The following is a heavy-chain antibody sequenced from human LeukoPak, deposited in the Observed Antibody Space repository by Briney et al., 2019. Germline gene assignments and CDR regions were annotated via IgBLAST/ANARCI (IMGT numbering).Heavy chain of an antibody. D-gene: IGHD2-2*02. CDR3: ARIRDCSSTSCYTSRGHYMDV. J-gene: IGHJ6*03. CDR2: IYYSGST. Sequence: PSETLSLTCTVPGGSISSSNYYWGWIRQPPGKGLEWIGSIYYSGSTYYNPSLKSRVTISVDTSKNQFSLKLSSVTAADTAVYYCARIRDCSSTSCYTSRGHYMDVWGKGTTVTVSS. V-gene: IGHV4-39*01. CDR1: GGSISSSNYY.